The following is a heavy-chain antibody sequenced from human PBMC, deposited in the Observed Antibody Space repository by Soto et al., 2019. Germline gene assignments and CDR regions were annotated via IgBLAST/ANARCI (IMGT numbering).Heavy chain of an antibody. CDR2: ISYDGSNK. CDR1: GFTFSSYG. Sequence: GGSLRLSCAASGFTFSSYGMHWVRQAPGKGLEWVAVISYDGSNKYYADSVKGRFTISRDNSKNTLYLQMNSLRAEDTAVYYCAKPPVVLTTDYSYSGMDVWGQGTTVNVS. V-gene: IGHV3-30*18. D-gene: IGHD3-22*01. CDR3: AKPPVVLTTDYSYSGMDV. J-gene: IGHJ6*02.